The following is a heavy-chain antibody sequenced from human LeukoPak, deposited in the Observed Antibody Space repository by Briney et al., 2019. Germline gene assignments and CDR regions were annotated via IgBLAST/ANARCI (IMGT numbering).Heavy chain of an antibody. CDR2: IYYSGST. V-gene: IGHV4-59*01. CDR1: GGSISSYY. D-gene: IGHD3-3*01. Sequence: KTSETLSLTCTVSGGSISSYYWSWIRQPPGKGLEWIGYIYYSGSTNYNPSLKSRVTISIDTSKNQFSLKLSSVTAADTAVYYCARNPSGRFLEWFGGGDYYYMDVWGKGTTVTVSS. J-gene: IGHJ6*03. CDR3: ARNPSGRFLEWFGGGDYYYMDV.